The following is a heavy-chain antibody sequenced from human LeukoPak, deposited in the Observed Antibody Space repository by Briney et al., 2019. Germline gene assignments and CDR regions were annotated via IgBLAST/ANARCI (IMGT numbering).Heavy chain of an antibody. J-gene: IGHJ6*02. Sequence: ASVKVSCKASGYTFTGYYMHWVRQAPGQGLEWMGWINLNSGGTNYAQKFQGRVTMTRDTSISTAYMELSRLRSDDTAVYYCARVYCSSTSCSTYYYYYGMDVWGQGTTVTVSS. CDR2: INLNSGGT. CDR1: GYTFTGYY. D-gene: IGHD2-2*01. CDR3: ARVYCSSTSCSTYYYYYGMDV. V-gene: IGHV1-2*02.